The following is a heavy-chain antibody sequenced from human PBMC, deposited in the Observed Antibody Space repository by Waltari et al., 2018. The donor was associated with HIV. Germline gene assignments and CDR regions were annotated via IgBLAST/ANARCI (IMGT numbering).Heavy chain of an antibody. CDR1: AHPITIGFA. Sequence: QVQLQVSRPGLVKPSETLPLPCSLPAHPITIGFALGWVRQSPGRGLEWIGSISHSGTTVYSPSLKSRISLFRNTSKNQFFLKLTTATAADTAVYYCAGTYFYLLEGWYVDFWGQGRLVTVSS. D-gene: IGHD2-21*01. J-gene: IGHJ4*02. CDR2: ISHSGTT. CDR3: AGTYFYLLEGWYVDF. V-gene: IGHV4-38-2*02.